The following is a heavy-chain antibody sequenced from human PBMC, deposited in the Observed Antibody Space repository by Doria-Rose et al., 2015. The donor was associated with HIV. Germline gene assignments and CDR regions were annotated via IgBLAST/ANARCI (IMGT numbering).Heavy chain of an antibody. CDR2: IFSDDER. J-gene: IGHJ4*02. V-gene: IGHV2-26*01. D-gene: IGHD6-13*01. Sequence: QVQLVESGPVLVKPTETLTLTCTVSGVSLSSPGMGVSWIRQPPGKALEWLANIFSDDERSYKTSLKSRLTISRDTYKSQVVLTMTDMDPVDTATYYCARIKSSRWYHKYYFDFWGQGTLVIVS. CDR3: ARIKSSRWYHKYYFDF. CDR1: GVSLSSPGMG.